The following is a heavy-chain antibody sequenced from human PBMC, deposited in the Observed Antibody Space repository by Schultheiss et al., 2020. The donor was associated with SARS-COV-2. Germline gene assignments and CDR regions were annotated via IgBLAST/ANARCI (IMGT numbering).Heavy chain of an antibody. D-gene: IGHD3-22*01. CDR1: GFTFSSYG. CDR3: AKDLSYYDSSGYWSIDY. CDR2: VSYDGNIK. Sequence: GGSLRLSCAASGFTFSSYGMHWVRQAPGKGLEWVAVVSYDGNIKYYAESVQGRFTISRDNSKNTLYLEMNSLRAEDTAVYYCAKDLSYYDSSGYWSIDYWGQGTLVTVSS. V-gene: IGHV3-30*18. J-gene: IGHJ4*02.